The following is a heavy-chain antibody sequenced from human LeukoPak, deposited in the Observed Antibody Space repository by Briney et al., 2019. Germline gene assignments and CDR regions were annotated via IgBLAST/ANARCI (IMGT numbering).Heavy chain of an antibody. Sequence: GGSLRLSCAASGVTFSSYEMNWVRQAQGQGLELVAYMSGSGTTVYYDDSVNSRFTISRDNAKNSLFLQMNSLRAEDTADYYCAREKFYDNSGYDYWGQGTLVSVSS. D-gene: IGHD3-22*01. CDR3: AREKFYDNSGYDY. CDR1: GVTFSSYE. CDR2: MSGSGTTV. J-gene: IGHJ4*02. V-gene: IGHV3-48*03.